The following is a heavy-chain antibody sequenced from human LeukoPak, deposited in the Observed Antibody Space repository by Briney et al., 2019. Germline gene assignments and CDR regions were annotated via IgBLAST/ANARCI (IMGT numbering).Heavy chain of an antibody. CDR2: ISSSSSTI. V-gene: IGHV3-48*01. Sequence: GGSLRLSCAASGFTFSSYSMNWVRQAPGKGLEWVSYISSSSSTIYYADSVKGRFTISRDNAKNSLYLQMNSLRAEDTAVYYCAREDDSSSSAFDIWGKGAMVTVSS. CDR3: AREDDSSSSAFDI. D-gene: IGHD6-13*01. CDR1: GFTFSSYS. J-gene: IGHJ3*02.